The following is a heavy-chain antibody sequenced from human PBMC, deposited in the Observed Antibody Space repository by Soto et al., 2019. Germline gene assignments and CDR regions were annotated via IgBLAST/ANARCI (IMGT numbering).Heavy chain of an antibody. CDR3: ARGRPTYYDFWSGPYDAFDI. CDR1: GDSIIGIYH. V-gene: IGHV4-38-2*01. Sequence: KASETLSLTCAVSGDSIIGIYHWAWIRQSPGRGLEWIASIYHTGTTYYTPSLESRLTISVDTSKNHFSLRLSSVTAADTAVYYCARGRPTYYDFWSGPYDAFDIWGQGTMVTVSS. CDR2: IYHTGTT. J-gene: IGHJ3*02. D-gene: IGHD3-3*01.